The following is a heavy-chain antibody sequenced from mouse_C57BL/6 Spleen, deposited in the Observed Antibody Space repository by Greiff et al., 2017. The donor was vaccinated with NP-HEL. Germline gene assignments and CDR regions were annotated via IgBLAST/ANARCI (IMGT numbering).Heavy chain of an antibody. CDR3: AREDQTGTGDFDY. CDR1: GYAFSSYW. Sequence: QVTLKECGAELVKPGASVKISCKASGYAFSSYWMNWVKQRPGKGLEWIGQIYPGDGDTNYNGKFKGKATLTADKSSSTAYMQLSSLTSEDSAVYFCAREDQTGTGDFDYWGQGTTLTVAS. V-gene: IGHV1-80*01. J-gene: IGHJ2*01. D-gene: IGHD4-1*01. CDR2: IYPGDGDT.